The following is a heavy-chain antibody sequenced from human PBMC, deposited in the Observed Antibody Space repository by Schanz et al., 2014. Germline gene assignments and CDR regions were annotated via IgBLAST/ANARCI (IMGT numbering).Heavy chain of an antibody. CDR1: GGTFSTYT. V-gene: IGHV1-69*02. J-gene: IGHJ5*02. Sequence: QVQLVQSGAEVKKPGSSVKVSCKASGGTFSTYTISWVRQAPGQGLEWMGRIIPIAGITNYAQRFQGRVTITADKSSDTAYMELSSLKSEDTAVYYCARGRGCTGGSCYSWFDLWGQGTLXTVAS. D-gene: IGHD2-15*01. CDR2: IIPIAGIT. CDR3: ARGRGCTGGSCYSWFDL.